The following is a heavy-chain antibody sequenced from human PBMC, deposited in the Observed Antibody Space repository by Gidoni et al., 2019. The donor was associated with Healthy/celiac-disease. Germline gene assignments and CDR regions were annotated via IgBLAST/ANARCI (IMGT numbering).Heavy chain of an antibody. Sequence: EVQLVESGGGLVKPGGSLRLSCAASGFTFSSYSMNWVRQAPGKVLEWVSSISSSSSYIYYADSVKGRFTISRDNAKNSLYLQMNSLRAEDTAVYYCAREDYGGKSLSYWGQGTLVTVSS. V-gene: IGHV3-21*01. J-gene: IGHJ4*02. D-gene: IGHD4-17*01. CDR2: ISSSSSYI. CDR3: AREDYGGKSLSY. CDR1: GFTFSSYS.